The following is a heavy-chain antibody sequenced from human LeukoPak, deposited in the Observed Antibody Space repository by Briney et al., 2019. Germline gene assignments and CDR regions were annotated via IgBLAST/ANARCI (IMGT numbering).Heavy chain of an antibody. CDR2: ISAYNGNT. Sequence: GASVKVSCKASGYTFTSYGISWVRQAPGQGLEWMGWISAYNGNTNYAQKLQGRVTMTTDTSTRTAYMELRSLRSDDTAVYYCARHYYDSSGYHGPHDAFDIWGQGTMVTVSS. CDR1: GYTFTSYG. V-gene: IGHV1-18*01. J-gene: IGHJ3*02. D-gene: IGHD3-22*01. CDR3: ARHYYDSSGYHGPHDAFDI.